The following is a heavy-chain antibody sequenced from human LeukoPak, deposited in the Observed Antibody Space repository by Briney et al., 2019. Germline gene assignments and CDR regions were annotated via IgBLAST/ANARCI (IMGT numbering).Heavy chain of an antibody. J-gene: IGHJ4*02. CDR3: AKASNSDWYLDY. D-gene: IGHD6-19*01. V-gene: IGHV3-23*01. CDR2: ISGSGGST. Sequence: PGGSLRLSCAASGFTFSSYAMSWVRQAPGKGLEWVSGISGSGGSTYYADSVKGRFTISRDNSKNTLYLQMNSLRAEDTAVYYCAKASNSDWYLDYWGQGTLVTVSS. CDR1: GFTFSSYA.